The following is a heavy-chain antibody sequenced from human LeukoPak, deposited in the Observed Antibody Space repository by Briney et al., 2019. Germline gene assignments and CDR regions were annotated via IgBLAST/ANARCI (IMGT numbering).Heavy chain of an antibody. CDR1: GFTFSNAW. D-gene: IGHD3-10*01. CDR3: LRGPGVRYFDY. CDR2: IKSKTDGGTT. J-gene: IGHJ4*02. V-gene: IGHV3-15*01. Sequence: GGSLRLSCAASGFTFSNAWMSWVRQAPGKGLEWVGRIKSKTDGGTTDYAAPVKGRFTISRDDSKNTLYLQMNSLKTEDTAVYYCLRGPGVRYFDYWGQGTLVTVSS.